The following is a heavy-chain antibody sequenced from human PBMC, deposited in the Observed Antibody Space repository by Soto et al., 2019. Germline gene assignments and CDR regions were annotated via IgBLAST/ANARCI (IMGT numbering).Heavy chain of an antibody. D-gene: IGHD6-19*01. Sequence: ASVKVSCKASGYTFTGYYMHWVRQAPGQGLEYMGWINPNNGGTNYAQRFQGRVTMTRDTSISTAYMELNRLRSDDTAVYYCARAYTSGWYFFGYWGQGTLVTVSS. V-gene: IGHV1-2*02. J-gene: IGHJ4*02. CDR2: INPNNGGT. CDR3: ARAYTSGWYFFGY. CDR1: GYTFTGYY.